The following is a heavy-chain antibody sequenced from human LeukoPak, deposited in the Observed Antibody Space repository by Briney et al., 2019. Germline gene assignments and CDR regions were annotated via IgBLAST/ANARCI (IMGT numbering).Heavy chain of an antibody. J-gene: IGHJ4*02. V-gene: IGHV1-69*01. CDR1: GGTFSSYA. CDR2: IIPIFGTA. CDR3: ARLGYYYDSSGYYSDY. D-gene: IGHD3-22*01. Sequence: SVKVSCKASGGTFSSYAISWVRQAPGQGLEWMGGIIPIFGTANYAQKFQGRVTITADESTSTAYMELSSLRSEDTAVYYCARLGYYYDSSGYYSDYWGQGTLVTVSS.